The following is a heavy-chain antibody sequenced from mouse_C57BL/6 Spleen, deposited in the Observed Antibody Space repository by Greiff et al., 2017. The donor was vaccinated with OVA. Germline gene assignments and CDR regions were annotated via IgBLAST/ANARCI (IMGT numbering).Heavy chain of an antibody. CDR2: IDPSDSYT. J-gene: IGHJ3*01. CDR3: ARRGYGSSYDAY. Sequence: QVQLKQPGAELVKPGASVKLSCKASGYTFTSYWMQWVKQRPGQGLEWIGEIDPSDSYTNYNQKFKGKATLTVDTSSSTAYMQLSSLTSEDSAVYYGARRGYGSSYDAYWGQGTLVTVSA. V-gene: IGHV1-50*01. D-gene: IGHD1-1*01. CDR1: GYTFTSYW.